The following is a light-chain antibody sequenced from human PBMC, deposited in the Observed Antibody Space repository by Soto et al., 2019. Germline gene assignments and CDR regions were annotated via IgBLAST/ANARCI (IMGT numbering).Light chain of an antibody. Sequence: DIQMTQSPSTLSASVGDRVTITCRASQSISPWLAWYQQKPGKAPKLLIYKASSLESGVPSRFSGSGSGTEFPLTISSLQPEDFATYYCQHYNSYPITFGQGTRLEIK. CDR1: QSISPW. V-gene: IGKV1-5*03. CDR3: QHYNSYPIT. CDR2: KAS. J-gene: IGKJ5*01.